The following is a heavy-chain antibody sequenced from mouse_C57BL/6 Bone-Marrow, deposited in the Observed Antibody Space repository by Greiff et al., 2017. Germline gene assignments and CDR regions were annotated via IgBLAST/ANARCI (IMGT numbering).Heavy chain of an antibody. CDR2: IDPSDSYT. CDR3: ATEFYYYGSSYRYFDV. J-gene: IGHJ1*03. Sequence: VQLQQSGAELVMPGASVKLSCKASGYTFTSYWMHWVKQRPGQGLEWIGEIDPSDSYTNYNQKFKGKSTLTVDKSSSTAYMQLSSLTSEDSAVYYCATEFYYYGSSYRYFDVWGTGTTVTVSS. V-gene: IGHV1-69*01. D-gene: IGHD1-1*01. CDR1: GYTFTSYW.